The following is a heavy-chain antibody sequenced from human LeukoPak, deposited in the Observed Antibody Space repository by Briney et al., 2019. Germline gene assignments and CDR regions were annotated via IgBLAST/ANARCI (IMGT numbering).Heavy chain of an antibody. Sequence: ASVKVSCKASGGTFSSYAISWVRQAPGQGLEWMGGIIPIFGTANYAQKFQGRVTITTDESTSTAYMELSSLRSEGTAVYYCARVPDSRWELWGPFDYWGQGTLVTVSS. J-gene: IGHJ4*02. V-gene: IGHV1-69*05. CDR3: ARVPDSRWELWGPFDY. CDR2: IIPIFGTA. CDR1: GGTFSSYA. D-gene: IGHD1-26*01.